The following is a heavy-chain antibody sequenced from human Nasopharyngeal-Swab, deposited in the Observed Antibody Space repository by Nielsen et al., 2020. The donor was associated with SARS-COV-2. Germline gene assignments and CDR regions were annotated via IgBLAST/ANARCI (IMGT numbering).Heavy chain of an antibody. J-gene: IGHJ4*02. D-gene: IGHD5-12*01. CDR2: INHSGST. Sequence: SETLSLTCAVYGGSFSGYYWSWIRQPPGKGLEWIGEINHSGSTNYNPSLKSRVTISVDTSKNRFSLKLSSVTAADTAVYSCARGSRRYMAPGYWGQGTLVTVSS. CDR1: GGSFSGYY. V-gene: IGHV4-34*01. CDR3: ARGSRRYMAPGY.